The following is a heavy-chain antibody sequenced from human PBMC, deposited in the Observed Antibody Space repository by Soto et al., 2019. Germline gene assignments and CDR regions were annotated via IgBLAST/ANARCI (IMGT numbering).Heavy chain of an antibody. CDR2: AHHSGRT. Sequence: SETLSLTCTVSGGSMSSSNWWNWVRQSPGKGLEWIGEAHHSGRTNYNPSLKSRVTISVDKSKNHFSLKLSAVTAADTAVYYCARDKGSGWYGGYYYYYAMDVWGQGTTVTVSS. CDR1: GGSMSSSNW. J-gene: IGHJ6*02. D-gene: IGHD6-19*01. V-gene: IGHV4-4*02. CDR3: ARDKGSGWYGGYYYYYAMDV.